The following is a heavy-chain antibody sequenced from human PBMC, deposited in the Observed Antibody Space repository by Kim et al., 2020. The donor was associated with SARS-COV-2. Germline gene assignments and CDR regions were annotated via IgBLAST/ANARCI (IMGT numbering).Heavy chain of an antibody. CDR1: GYSFTSYW. CDR3: ARQDSSGYYFNDAFDI. V-gene: IGHV5-51*01. D-gene: IGHD3-22*01. J-gene: IGHJ3*02. Sequence: GESLKISCKGSGYSFTSYWIGWVRQMPGKGLEWMGIIYPGDSDTRYSPSFQGQVTISADKSISTAYLQWSSLKASDTAMYYCARQDSSGYYFNDAFDIWGQGTMVTVSS. CDR2: IYPGDSDT.